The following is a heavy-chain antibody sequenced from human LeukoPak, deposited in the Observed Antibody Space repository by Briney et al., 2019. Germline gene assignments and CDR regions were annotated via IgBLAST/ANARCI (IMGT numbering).Heavy chain of an antibody. V-gene: IGHV4-34*01. J-gene: IGHJ4*02. Sequence: RSSETLSLTCAVYGGSFSGYYWSWIRQPPGKGLEWIGEINHSGSTNYNPSLKSRVTISVDTSKNQFSLKLSSVTAADTAVYYCAGGVVVPAAIIGRNYFDYWGQGTLVTVSS. D-gene: IGHD2-2*01. CDR1: GGSFSGYY. CDR3: AGGVVVPAAIIGRNYFDY. CDR2: INHSGST.